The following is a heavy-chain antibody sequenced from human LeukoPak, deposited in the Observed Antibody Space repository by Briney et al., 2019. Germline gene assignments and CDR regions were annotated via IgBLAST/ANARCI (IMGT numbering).Heavy chain of an antibody. CDR2: IRSKGYGGTT. J-gene: IGHJ4*02. V-gene: IGHV3-49*04. CDR3: SRATFTNTWYGGY. Sequence: GGSLRLSCTTSGFTFSDYAMSWVRQAPGMGLEWVGFIRSKGYGGTTEYAASVKGRFTISRDDSKSIAYLQMNSLKTEDAAVYYCSRATFTNTWYGGYWGQGTMVTVSS. D-gene: IGHD3-10*01. CDR1: GFTFSDYA.